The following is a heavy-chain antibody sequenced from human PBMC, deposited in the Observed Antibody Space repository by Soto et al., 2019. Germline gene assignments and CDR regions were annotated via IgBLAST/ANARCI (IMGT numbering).Heavy chain of an antibody. Sequence: QLQLQESGPGLVKPSETLSLTCTVSGDSISITSYYWGWVRQPPGKGLEGIGSIHYSGRTHYNPSLQSRVTISGDASMNQFSLKLRSVTAADTAVYYWASTKDETLYFDYWGQGTLVTVPS. V-gene: IGHV4-39*01. D-gene: IGHD2-15*01. CDR2: IHYSGRT. CDR1: GDSISITSYY. J-gene: IGHJ4*02. CDR3: ASTKDETLYFDY.